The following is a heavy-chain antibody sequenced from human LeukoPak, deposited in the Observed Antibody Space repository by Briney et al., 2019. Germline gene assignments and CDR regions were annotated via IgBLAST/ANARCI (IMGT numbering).Heavy chain of an antibody. CDR1: GGSISSGSYY. CDR3: AREGKITMVRGVIRYYYMDV. D-gene: IGHD3-10*01. J-gene: IGHJ6*03. CDR2: IFTSGST. Sequence: SETLSLTCTVSGGSISSGSYYWSWIRQPAGKGLEWIGRIFTSGSTKYNPSLKSRVTISVDTSKNQFSLKLSSVTAADTAVYYCAREGKITMVRGVIRYYYMDVWGEGTTVTISS. V-gene: IGHV4-61*02.